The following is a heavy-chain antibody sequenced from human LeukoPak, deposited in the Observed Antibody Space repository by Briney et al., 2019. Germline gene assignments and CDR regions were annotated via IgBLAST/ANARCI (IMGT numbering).Heavy chain of an antibody. D-gene: IGHD6-13*01. CDR2: IYYSGST. Sequence: SETLSLTCTVSGGSISSYYWSWIRQPPGKGLEWIGCIYYSGSTNYNPSLKSRVTISVDTSKNQFSLKLSSVTAADTAVYYCARLNYSSSWFPSQYYYYYYYMDVWGKGTTVTVSS. CDR3: ARLNYSSSWFPSQYYYYYYYMDV. J-gene: IGHJ6*03. CDR1: GGSISSYY. V-gene: IGHV4-59*01.